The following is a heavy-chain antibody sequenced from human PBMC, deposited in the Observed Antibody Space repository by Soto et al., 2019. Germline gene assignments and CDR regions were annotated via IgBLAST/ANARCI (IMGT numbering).Heavy chain of an antibody. CDR2: ISYDGSNK. Sequence: QVPLVESGGGMVQPGRSLRLSCAASGFTFSSYGMHWARQAPGKGLEWVAVISYDGSNKYYADSVKGRFTISRDNSKNTLYLQMNSLRAEDTAVYYCAKAPYYDILTGLDYWGQGTLVTVSS. CDR3: AKAPYYDILTGLDY. V-gene: IGHV3-30*18. CDR1: GFTFSSYG. J-gene: IGHJ4*02. D-gene: IGHD3-9*01.